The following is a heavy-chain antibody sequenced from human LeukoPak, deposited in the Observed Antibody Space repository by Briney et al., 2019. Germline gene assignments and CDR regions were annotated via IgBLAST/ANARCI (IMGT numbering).Heavy chain of an antibody. CDR2: MNPNSGNT. J-gene: IGHJ4*02. V-gene: IGHV1-8*03. CDR1: GYTFTSYD. D-gene: IGHD3-10*01. CDR3: ARALRSGMVRGVIGGDY. Sequence: ASVKVSCKASGYTFTSYDINWVRQATGQGLEWMGWMNPNSGNTGYAQKFQGRVTITRNTSISTAYMELSSLRAEDTAVYYCARALRSGMVRGVIGGDYWGQGTLVTVSS.